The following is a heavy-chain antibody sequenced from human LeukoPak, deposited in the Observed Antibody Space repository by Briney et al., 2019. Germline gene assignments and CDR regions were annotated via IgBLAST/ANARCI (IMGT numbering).Heavy chain of an antibody. V-gene: IGHV1-8*01. CDR3: ASESGYYGSGSYERSGKFDY. J-gene: IGHJ4*02. Sequence: ASVKVSCKASGYTFTSYDFNWVRQATEQGLEWMGWMNPNSGNTGYAQKFQGRVTMTRNTSMSTAYMELSSLRSEDTAVYYCASESGYYGSGSYERSGKFDYWGQGTLVTVSS. CDR2: MNPNSGNT. D-gene: IGHD3-10*01. CDR1: GYTFTSYD.